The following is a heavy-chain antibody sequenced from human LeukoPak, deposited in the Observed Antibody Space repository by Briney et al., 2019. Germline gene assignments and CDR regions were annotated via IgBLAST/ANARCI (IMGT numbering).Heavy chain of an antibody. CDR3: AKGYGDYYNWFDP. CDR2: ISWNSGSI. J-gene: IGHJ5*02. CDR1: XFTFDDYA. V-gene: IGHV3-9*01. D-gene: IGHD4-17*01. Sequence: GGSLRXSXXXXXFTFDDYAMHWVRQAPGKGLEWVSGISWNSGSIGYADSVKGRFTISRDNAKNSLYLQMNSLRAEDTALYYCAKGYGDYYNWFDPWGQGTLVTVSS.